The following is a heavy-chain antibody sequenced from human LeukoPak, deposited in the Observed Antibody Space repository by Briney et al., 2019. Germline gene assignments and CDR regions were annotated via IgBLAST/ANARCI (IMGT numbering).Heavy chain of an antibody. CDR2: INHSGST. J-gene: IGHJ5*02. CDR1: GGSFSGYY. CDR3: ARGVVPAAMPGFFWFDP. V-gene: IGHV4-34*01. D-gene: IGHD2-2*01. Sequence: PSETLSLTCAVYGGSFSGYYWSWIRQPPGKGLEWIGEINHSGSTNYNPSLKSRVTISVDTSKNQFSLKLSSVTAADTAVYYCARGVVPAAMPGFFWFDPWGQGTLVTVSS.